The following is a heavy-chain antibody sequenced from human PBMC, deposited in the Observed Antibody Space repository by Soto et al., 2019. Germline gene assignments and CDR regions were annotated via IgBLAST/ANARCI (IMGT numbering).Heavy chain of an antibody. CDR1: GGSISSSDFY. V-gene: IGHV4-39*01. CDR2: MYYSGTT. Sequence: QLQLQESGPGLVKPSETLSLTCTVSGGSISSSDFYWGWLRQPPGKGLDFIGSMYYSGTTYYNPSFKSRIPISVDTSKNQFSLKLISVTAADTAVYYCAVVDSTGNWFDPWGQGALVTVSS. D-gene: IGHD3-22*01. J-gene: IGHJ5*02. CDR3: AVVDSTGNWFDP.